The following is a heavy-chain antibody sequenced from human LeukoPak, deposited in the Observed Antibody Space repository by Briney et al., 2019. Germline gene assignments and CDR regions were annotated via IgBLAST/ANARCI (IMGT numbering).Heavy chain of an antibody. D-gene: IGHD3-22*01. CDR3: AKAPPVRSGHSAYDY. CDR1: GFTFSSYG. J-gene: IGHJ4*02. CDR2: IWYDGSNK. V-gene: IGHV3-33*06. Sequence: PGRSLRLSCAASGFTFSSYGMHWVRQAPGKGLEWVAVIWYDGSNKYYADSVKGRFTISRDNSKNTLYLQMNSLRAEDTALYYCAKAPPVRSGHSAYDYWGQGTLVTVSP.